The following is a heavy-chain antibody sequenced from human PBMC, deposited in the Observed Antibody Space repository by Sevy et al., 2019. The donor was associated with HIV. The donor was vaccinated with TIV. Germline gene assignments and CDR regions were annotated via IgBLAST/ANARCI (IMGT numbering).Heavy chain of an antibody. CDR2: ISYDGSNK. D-gene: IGHD6-13*01. J-gene: IGHJ4*02. CDR3: AKDRGLYSSSYFDY. Sequence: GGSLRLSCAASGFTFSSYGMHWVRRAPGKGLEWVAVISYDGSNKYYADSVKGRFTISRDNSKNTLYLQMNSLRAEDTAVYYCAKDRGLYSSSYFDYWGQGTLVTVSS. V-gene: IGHV3-30*18. CDR1: GFTFSSYG.